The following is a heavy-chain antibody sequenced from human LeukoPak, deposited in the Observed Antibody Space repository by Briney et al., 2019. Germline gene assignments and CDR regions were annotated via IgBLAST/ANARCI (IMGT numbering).Heavy chain of an antibody. CDR1: GGSISSGDYY. V-gene: IGHV4-61*02. CDR2: IYTSGST. J-gene: IGHJ5*02. Sequence: SETLSLTCTVSGGSISSGDYYWSWIRQPAGKGLEWIGRIYTSGSTNYNPSLKSRVTISVDTSKNQFSLKLSSVTAADTVVYYCARGKRSCQTYRCYNWFDPWGQGTLVTVSS. D-gene: IGHD2-15*01. CDR3: ARGKRSCQTYRCYNWFDP.